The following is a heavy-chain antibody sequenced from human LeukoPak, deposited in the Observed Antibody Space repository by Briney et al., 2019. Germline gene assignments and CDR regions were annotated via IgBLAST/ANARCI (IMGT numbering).Heavy chain of an antibody. CDR1: GFTFDDFG. D-gene: IGHD2-2*01. CDR2: ISWNGANT. CDR3: ARDHCCSTTCYFED. V-gene: IGHV3-20*04. Sequence: PGGSLRLSCVASGFTFDDFGLSWVRQVPGRGLVWVARISWNGANTGYADSVKGRFTISRDNAENSLFLQMNSLTADDTALYYCARDHCCSTTCYFEDWGQGTLVTVSS. J-gene: IGHJ4*02.